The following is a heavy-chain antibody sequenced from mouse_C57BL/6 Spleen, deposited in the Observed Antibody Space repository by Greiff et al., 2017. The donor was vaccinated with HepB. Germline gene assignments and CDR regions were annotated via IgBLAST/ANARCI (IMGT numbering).Heavy chain of an antibody. Sequence: VKLMESGAELVRPGTSVKMSCKASGYTFTNYWIGWAKQRPGHGLEWIGDIYPGGGYTNYNEKFKGKATLTADKSSSTAYMQFSSLTSEDSAIYYCARGDVGDYFDYWGQGTTLTVSS. D-gene: IGHD3-1*01. CDR3: ARGDVGDYFDY. J-gene: IGHJ2*01. CDR2: IYPGGGYT. V-gene: IGHV1-63*01. CDR1: GYTFTNYW.